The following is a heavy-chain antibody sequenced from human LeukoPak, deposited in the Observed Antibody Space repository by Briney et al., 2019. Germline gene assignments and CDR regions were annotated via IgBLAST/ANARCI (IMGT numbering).Heavy chain of an antibody. J-gene: IGHJ4*02. CDR1: GGSISSGSYY. CDR3: ARLSSGYRDY. D-gene: IGHD3-22*01. Sequence: SQTLSLTCTVSGGSISSGSYYWSWIRQPAGKGLEWTGRIYTSGSTNYNPSLKSRVTISVDTSKNQFSLKLSSVTAADTAVYYCARLSSGYRDYWGQGTLVTVSS. V-gene: IGHV4-61*02. CDR2: IYTSGST.